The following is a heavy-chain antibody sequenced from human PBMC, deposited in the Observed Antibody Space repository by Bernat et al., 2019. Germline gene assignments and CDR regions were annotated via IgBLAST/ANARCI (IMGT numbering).Heavy chain of an antibody. D-gene: IGHD4-23*01. CDR2: INHSGST. V-gene: IGHV4-34*01. Sequence: QVQLQQWGAGLLKPSETLSLTCAVYGGSFSGYYWSWIRQPPGKGLEWIGEINHSGSTNYNPSLKSRVTISVDTSKNQFSLKLSSVTAADTAVYYCAVRTITPPNVIINSYYFDYWGQGTLVTVSS. CDR3: AVRTITPPNVIINSYYFDY. J-gene: IGHJ4*02. CDR1: GGSFSGYY.